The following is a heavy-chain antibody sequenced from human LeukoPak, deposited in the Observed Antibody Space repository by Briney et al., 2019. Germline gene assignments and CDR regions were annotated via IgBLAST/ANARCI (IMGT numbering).Heavy chain of an antibody. CDR2: IIPIFGTA. D-gene: IGHD6-13*01. V-gene: IGHV1-69*13. Sequence: SVKVSFKASGGTFTSYAISWVRQAPGQGLEWMGGIIPIFGTANYAQKFQGRVTITADESTSTAYMELSSLRSEDTAVYYCATSRQQQLVSAFDIWGQGTMVTVSS. J-gene: IGHJ3*02. CDR1: GGTFTSYA. CDR3: ATSRQQQLVSAFDI.